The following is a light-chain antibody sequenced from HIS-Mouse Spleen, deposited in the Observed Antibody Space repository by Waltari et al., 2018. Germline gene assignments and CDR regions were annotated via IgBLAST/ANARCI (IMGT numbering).Light chain of an antibody. CDR3: YSTDSSGNHRV. CDR1: ALPKQY. Sequence: SYELTPPPSVSVSPGQTARITCSGDALPKQYAYWYQQKSGQAPVLVIYEDSKRPSGIPERFSGSRSGTMATLTSSGAQVEDEADYYCYSTDSSGNHRVFGGGTKLTVL. V-gene: IGLV3-10*01. CDR2: EDS. J-gene: IGLJ2*01.